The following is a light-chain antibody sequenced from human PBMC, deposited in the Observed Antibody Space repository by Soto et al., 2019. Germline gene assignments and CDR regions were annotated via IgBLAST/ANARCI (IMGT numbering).Light chain of an antibody. CDR3: LQDFKYPRT. J-gene: IGKJ1*01. Sequence: AIQMTQSPSSLSVSVGDRVTITCRASQDISTELGWYQQKPGKAPRLLIYGAFSLQSGVPSRFSGSGSGTEFTLTISSLQPYDFATYYCLQDFKYPRTFGQGTKVEVK. CDR1: QDISTE. CDR2: GAF. V-gene: IGKV1-6*01.